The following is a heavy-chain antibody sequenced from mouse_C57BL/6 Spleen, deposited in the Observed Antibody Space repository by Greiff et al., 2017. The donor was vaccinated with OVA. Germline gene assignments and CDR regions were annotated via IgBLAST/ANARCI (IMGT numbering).Heavy chain of an antibody. CDR2: IHPNSGST. V-gene: IGHV1-64*01. CDR1: GYTFTSYW. CDR3: ARSADYCPDYAMDY. Sequence: QVQLQQPGAELVKPGASVKLSCKASGYTFTSYWMHWVKQRPGQGLEWIGMIHPNSGSTNYNEKFKSKATLTVDKSSSTAYLQLSSLTSEDSAVYYCARSADYCPDYAMDYWGQGTSVTVSS. J-gene: IGHJ4*01. D-gene: IGHD2-4*01.